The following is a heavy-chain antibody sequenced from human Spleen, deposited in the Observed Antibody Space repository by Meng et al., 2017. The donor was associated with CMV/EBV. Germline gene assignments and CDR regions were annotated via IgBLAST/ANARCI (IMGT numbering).Heavy chain of an antibody. CDR1: GGSISSSSYY. J-gene: IGHJ6*02. CDR2: IYYSGST. V-gene: IGHV4-39*07. Sequence: GSLRLSCTVSGGSISSSSYYWGWIRQPPGKGLEWIGNIYYSGSTYYNPSLKSRVTISVDTSKNQFSLKLSSVTAADTAVYYCARTRRWQQLGYYYYGMDVWGQGTTVTVSS. CDR3: ARTRRWQQLGYYYYGMDV. D-gene: IGHD6-13*01.